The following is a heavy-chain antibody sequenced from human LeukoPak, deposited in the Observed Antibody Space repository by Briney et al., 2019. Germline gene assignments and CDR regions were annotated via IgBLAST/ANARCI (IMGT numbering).Heavy chain of an antibody. D-gene: IGHD2-15*01. CDR2: ISSSSSTI. CDR1: GFTFSSYS. CDR3: ARRSPLGSSDAFDI. Sequence: GGSLRLSCTASGFTFSSYSLNWVRQAPGKGLEWVSYISSSSSTIYYADSVKGRFTISRDNAKNSLYLQMNSLRAEDTAVYYCARRSPLGSSDAFDIWGQGTMVTVSS. V-gene: IGHV3-48*01. J-gene: IGHJ3*02.